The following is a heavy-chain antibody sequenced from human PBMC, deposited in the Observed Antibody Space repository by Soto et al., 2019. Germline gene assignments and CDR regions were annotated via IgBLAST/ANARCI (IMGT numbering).Heavy chain of an antibody. CDR1: GLTFSDAW. CDR2: IKSKAAGETP. Sequence: PGGSLRLCCAVSGLTFSDAWLKWVRQAPGKGLEWVGRIKSKAAGETPEYAAPVKGRFSISRDDSKNTVYLHMNSLKTEDTAVYYCSWQGRGNHDVSDVWGQGTMVT. J-gene: IGHJ3*01. D-gene: IGHD3-16*01. CDR3: SWQGRGNHDVSDV. V-gene: IGHV3-15*07.